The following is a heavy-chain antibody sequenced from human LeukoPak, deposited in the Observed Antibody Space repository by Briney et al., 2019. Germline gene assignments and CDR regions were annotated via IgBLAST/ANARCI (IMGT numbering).Heavy chain of an antibody. D-gene: IGHD3-10*01. CDR1: GFTFSSYE. J-gene: IGHJ4*02. CDR2: ISSSGTTI. Sequence: QPGGSLRLSCAASGFTFSSYEMNWVRQAPGKGLEWVSYISSSGTTIYYADSVKGRFTISRDNAKNSLYLQMNSLRAEDTAVYYCARPDGDYHYGSGSYFHYWGQGTLVTVSS. V-gene: IGHV3-48*03. CDR3: ARPDGDYHYGSGSYFHY.